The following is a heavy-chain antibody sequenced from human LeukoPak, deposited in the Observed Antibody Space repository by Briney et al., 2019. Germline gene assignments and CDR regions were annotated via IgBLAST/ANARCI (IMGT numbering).Heavy chain of an antibody. D-gene: IGHD3-9*01. CDR1: GFTFSNYA. CDR3: AKWGDYDVLTGNYDPDY. V-gene: IGHV3-23*01. J-gene: IGHJ4*02. Sequence: GGSLRLSCVASGFTFSNYAMSWVRQAPGKGLEWVSAIYGCGCITYYAGSVQGRFTISSDNSMNTLYLQMNSLRAEDTAVYYCAKWGDYDVLTGNYDPDYWGQGTLVTVS. CDR2: IYGCGCIT.